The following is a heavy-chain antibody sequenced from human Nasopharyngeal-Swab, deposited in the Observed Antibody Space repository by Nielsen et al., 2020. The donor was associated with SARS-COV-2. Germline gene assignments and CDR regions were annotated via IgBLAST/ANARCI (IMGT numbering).Heavy chain of an antibody. CDR1: GFTFRNYG. D-gene: IGHD1-1*01. CDR3: ARDEAGTANSGFDY. V-gene: IGHV3-33*01. J-gene: IGHJ4*02. CDR2: IWYDGTNK. Sequence: GGSLRLSCAASGFTFRNYGMHWVRQAPGKGLEWVANIWYDGTNKYYADSVKGRFTISRDNTKNMLYLQMNSLRAEDTAIYYCARDEAGTANSGFDYWGQGTLVTVSS.